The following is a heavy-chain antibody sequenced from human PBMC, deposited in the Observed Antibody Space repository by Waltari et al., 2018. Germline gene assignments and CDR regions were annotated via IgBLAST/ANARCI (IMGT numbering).Heavy chain of an antibody. Sequence: QLQLQESGPGLVQPSGTLSLTCAVSGASASNPYWWSWGRQSPGKGLEWIGQVNGSGRTNYNPSFARRVTVSLDTYNNQFSLKVTSATAADTAVYYCARDRGRGLYLDSWGPGTLVTVSP. V-gene: IGHV4-4*02. D-gene: IGHD2-15*01. CDR2: VNGSGRT. CDR1: GASASNPYW. CDR3: ARDRGRGLYLDS. J-gene: IGHJ4*02.